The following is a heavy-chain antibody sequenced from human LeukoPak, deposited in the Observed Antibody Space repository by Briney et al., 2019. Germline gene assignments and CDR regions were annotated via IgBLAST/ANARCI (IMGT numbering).Heavy chain of an antibody. CDR3: ARDNNTAGYDY. V-gene: IGHV4-61*01. J-gene: IGHJ4*02. Sequence: ASETLSLTCTVSGGSVSSGSYYWSWIRQPPGKGLEWIGYIYYSGSTNYNPSLKSRVTISVDTSKNQLSLKLSSVTAADTAVYYCARDNNTAGYDYWGQGTLVTVSS. D-gene: IGHD3-9*01. CDR1: GGSVSSGSYY. CDR2: IYYSGST.